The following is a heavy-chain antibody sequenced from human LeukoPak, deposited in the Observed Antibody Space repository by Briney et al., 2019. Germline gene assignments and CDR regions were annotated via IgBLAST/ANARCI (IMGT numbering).Heavy chain of an antibody. Sequence: KSSETLSLTCTVSGGSISSYYWSWIRQPPGKGLEWIGYIYYSGSTNYNPSPKSRVTISVDTSKNQFSLKLSSVTAADTAVYYCARALDTAMVRGRYYYYGMDVWGQGTTVTVSS. CDR2: IYYSGST. CDR3: ARALDTAMVRGRYYYYGMDV. V-gene: IGHV4-59*01. CDR1: GGSISSYY. J-gene: IGHJ6*02. D-gene: IGHD5-18*01.